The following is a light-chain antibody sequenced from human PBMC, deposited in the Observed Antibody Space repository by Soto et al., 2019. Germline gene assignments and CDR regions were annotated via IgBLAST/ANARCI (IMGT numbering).Light chain of an antibody. CDR2: DAY. V-gene: IGKV3-20*01. Sequence: EIVLTQSPGTLSLSPGERATLSCRASQSVSSTNLVWYQQKRGQAPRLLIYDAYSRGTGIPDRFRGSGSGTDFTLTISRLEPEDFAVYFCQHYANSVWTFGQGTKVEIK. J-gene: IGKJ1*01. CDR1: QSVSSTN. CDR3: QHYANSVWT.